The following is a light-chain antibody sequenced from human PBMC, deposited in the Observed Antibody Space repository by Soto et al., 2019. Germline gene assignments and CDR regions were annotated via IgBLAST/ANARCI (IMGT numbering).Light chain of an antibody. CDR3: QKYNSAPSLT. CDR2: AAS. V-gene: IGKV1-27*01. J-gene: IGKJ4*01. CDR1: QGISNY. Sequence: DIQMTQSPSSRSASVGDRVTITCRASQGISNYLAWYQQKPGKVPKLLIYAASTLQSGVPSRFSGSGSGTDFTLTISSLQPEDVATYYCQKYNSAPSLTFGGGTKVDIK.